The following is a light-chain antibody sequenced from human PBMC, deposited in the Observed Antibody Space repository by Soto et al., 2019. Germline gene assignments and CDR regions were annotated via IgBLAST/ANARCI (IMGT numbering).Light chain of an antibody. V-gene: IGKV3-15*01. Sequence: EIVMTQSPATVSLSXGERAALPXXASQSVSSNLAWYQQKPGQAPRLLIYGASTRATGIPARFSGSGSGTEFTLTISSLQPDDFATYYCQHYNSYSEAFGQGTKVDIK. CDR1: QSVSSN. CDR3: QHYNSYSEA. J-gene: IGKJ1*01. CDR2: GAS.